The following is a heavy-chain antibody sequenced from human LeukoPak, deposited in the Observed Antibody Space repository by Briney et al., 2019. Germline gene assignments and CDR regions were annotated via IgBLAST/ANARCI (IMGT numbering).Heavy chain of an antibody. Sequence: PSETLSLTCSVYDGSLSGNYWSWVRQPPGKGLEWIGETSHGGHTNYNPSLKSRVTISIDTSKNQFSLKLTSVTAADTAVYYCARDNDSSGTPQRTFDYWGQGTLVTVSP. J-gene: IGHJ4*02. V-gene: IGHV4-34*01. CDR3: ARDNDSSGTPQRTFDY. CDR2: TSHGGHT. CDR1: DGSLSGNY. D-gene: IGHD3-22*01.